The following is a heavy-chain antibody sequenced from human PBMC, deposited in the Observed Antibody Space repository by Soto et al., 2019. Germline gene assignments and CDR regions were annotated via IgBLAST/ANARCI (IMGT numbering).Heavy chain of an antibody. CDR1: GFTFSDYW. J-gene: IGHJ4*02. D-gene: IGHD3-10*01. V-gene: IGHV3-7*03. Sequence: GGSLRLSCAAPGFTFSDYWMTWVRQAPGKGLEWVANIIKDGNEKSYVDSVKGRLTISRDNAKNSLYLEMNSLRVEDTAVYYCARDWGGLGYWGRGTLVTVSS. CDR3: ARDWGGLGY. CDR2: IIKDGNEK.